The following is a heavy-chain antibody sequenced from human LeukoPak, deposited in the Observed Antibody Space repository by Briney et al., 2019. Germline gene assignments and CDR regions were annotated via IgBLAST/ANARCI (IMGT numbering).Heavy chain of an antibody. Sequence: GASVKVSCKTTGYTLTSYEINWVRQATGQGLEWLGWTNPNNGDTDKAQKFQGRVIMTRHTSPNTAYMERSALTSEDTAVYYCARNPPRTGNFNSWGQGALVTVSS. J-gene: IGHJ4*02. CDR2: TNPNNGDT. D-gene: IGHD7-27*01. CDR1: GYTLTSYE. CDR3: ARNPPRTGNFNS. V-gene: IGHV1-8*01.